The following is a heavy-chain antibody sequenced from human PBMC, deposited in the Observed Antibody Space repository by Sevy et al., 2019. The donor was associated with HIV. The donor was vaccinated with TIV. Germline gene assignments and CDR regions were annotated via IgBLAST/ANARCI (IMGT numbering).Heavy chain of an antibody. CDR1: GYSFTSYW. CDR2: IYPGDSDT. Sequence: GGSLRLSCKGSGYSFTSYWIGWVRQMPGKGLEWMGIIYPGDSDTRYSPSFQGQVTISADKSISTAYLQWSSLKASDIAMYYCARRAVVPAATVYYFDYWGQGTLVTVSS. D-gene: IGHD2-2*01. V-gene: IGHV5-51*01. J-gene: IGHJ4*02. CDR3: ARRAVVPAATVYYFDY.